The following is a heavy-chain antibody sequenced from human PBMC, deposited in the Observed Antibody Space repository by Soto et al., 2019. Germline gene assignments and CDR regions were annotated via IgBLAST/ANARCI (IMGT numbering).Heavy chain of an antibody. J-gene: IGHJ5*02. Sequence: QVQLVQSGAEVKKPGSSVKVSCKASGGTFSSYAISWVRQAPGQGLEWMGGIIPIFGTANYAQKFQGRVTITADESTSTAYMELSSLRSEDTAVYYCARAFSPYYYDRSGYHNWFDPWGQGTLVTVSS. D-gene: IGHD3-22*01. CDR3: ARAFSPYYYDRSGYHNWFDP. V-gene: IGHV1-69*01. CDR2: IIPIFGTA. CDR1: GGTFSSYA.